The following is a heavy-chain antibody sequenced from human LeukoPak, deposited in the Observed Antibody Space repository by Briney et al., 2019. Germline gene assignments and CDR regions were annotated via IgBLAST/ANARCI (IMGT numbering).Heavy chain of an antibody. CDR1: EFTFSSYW. CDR2: IKRDGSEK. D-gene: IGHD1-1*01. V-gene: IGHV3-7*01. Sequence: GGSLRLSCAASEFTFSSYWMSWVRQVPGKGLEWVANIKRDGSEKYYVGSVKGQFTISRDNAKNSLYLQMNGLRVEDTAVYYCARDLVGTTYHYYYMDVWGKGTSVTVSS. CDR3: ARDLVGTTYHYYYMDV. J-gene: IGHJ6*03.